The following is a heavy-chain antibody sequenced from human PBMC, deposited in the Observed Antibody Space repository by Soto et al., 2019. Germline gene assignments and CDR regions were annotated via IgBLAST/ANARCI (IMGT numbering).Heavy chain of an antibody. CDR2: ISAYNGNT. J-gene: IGHJ3*02. D-gene: IGHD6-19*01. CDR3: ARELRSGWYRYHDAFDI. CDR1: GYTFTSYG. V-gene: IGHV1-18*04. Sequence: QVQLVQSGAEVKKPGASVKVSCKASGYTFTSYGISWVRQAPGQWLECMGWISAYNGNTNYAQKLQGRVTMTTDTSTSTAYMELRSLRSDATAVYYCARELRSGWYRYHDAFDIWGQGTMVTVSS.